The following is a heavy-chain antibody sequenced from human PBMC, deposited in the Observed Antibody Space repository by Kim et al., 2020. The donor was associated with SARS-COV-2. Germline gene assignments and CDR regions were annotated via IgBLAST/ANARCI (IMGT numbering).Heavy chain of an antibody. J-gene: IGHJ6*04. D-gene: IGHD2-15*01. V-gene: IGHV3-53*01. CDR3: GSDCSIGSCSFDYGVDV. Sequence: GGSLRLSCAASGFTVSSNSMTWVRQAPGKGLEWVSVLSSAGGTYYANSVKGRFTTSRDNSKNTLNLQMNNLKAEDTAVYFCGSDCSIGSCSFDYGVDVWGKGTMVTVSS. CDR2: LSSAGGT. CDR1: GFTVSSNS.